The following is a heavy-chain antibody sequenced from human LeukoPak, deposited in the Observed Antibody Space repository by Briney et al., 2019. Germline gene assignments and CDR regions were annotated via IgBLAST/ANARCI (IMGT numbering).Heavy chain of an antibody. CDR2: INHSGST. Sequence: SETLSLTCTVSGGSISSSSYYWGWIRQPPGKGLEWIGEINHSGSTNYNPSLKSRVTISVDTSKNQFSLKLSSVTAADTAVYYCARGYGSGKKLINYYYYYMDVWGKGTTVTVSS. V-gene: IGHV4-39*07. J-gene: IGHJ6*03. CDR1: GGSISSSSYY. CDR3: ARGYGSGKKLINYYYYYMDV. D-gene: IGHD3-10*01.